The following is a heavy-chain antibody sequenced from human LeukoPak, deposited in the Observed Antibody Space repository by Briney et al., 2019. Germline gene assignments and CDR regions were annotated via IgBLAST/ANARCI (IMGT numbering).Heavy chain of an antibody. V-gene: IGHV3-21*01. CDR1: GFTFSSYA. CDR3: ARDSYYDNSGMPTWGYYYGMDV. D-gene: IGHD3-22*01. J-gene: IGHJ6*02. Sequence: PGGSLRLSCAASGFTFSSYALSWVRQAPGKGLEWVSSISSRSSYIYYADSVKGRFTISRDNARNSLYLQMNSLRAEDTAVYYCARDSYYDNSGMPTWGYYYGMDVWGQGTTVTVSS. CDR2: ISSRSSYI.